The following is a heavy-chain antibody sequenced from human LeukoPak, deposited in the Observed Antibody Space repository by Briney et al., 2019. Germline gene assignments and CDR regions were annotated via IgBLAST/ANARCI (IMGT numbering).Heavy chain of an antibody. D-gene: IGHD3-10*01. CDR2: IIPIFGTA. CDR3: ARGIGDYYGSGSYIDY. CDR1: DYTFTSYA. V-gene: IGHV1-69*13. J-gene: IGHJ4*02. Sequence: VASVKVSCKASDYTFTSYAISWVRQAPGQGLEWMGGIIPIFGTANYAQKFQGRVTITADESTSTAYMELSSLRSEDTAVYYCARGIGDYYGSGSYIDYWGQGTLVTVSS.